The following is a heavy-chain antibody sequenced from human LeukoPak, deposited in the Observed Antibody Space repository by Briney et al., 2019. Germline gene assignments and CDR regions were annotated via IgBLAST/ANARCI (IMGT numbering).Heavy chain of an antibody. V-gene: IGHV1-8*01. CDR3: ARGGKREPPDYVFQNWFDP. Sequence: ASVKVSCKASGYTFTSYDINWVRQATGQGLEWMGWINPNSGDTGYAQKFQGRVTMTRNTSISTAYMELSSLRSEDTAVYYCARGGKREPPDYVFQNWFDPWGQGTLVTVSS. D-gene: IGHD3-16*01. CDR1: GYTFTSYD. J-gene: IGHJ5*02. CDR2: INPNSGDT.